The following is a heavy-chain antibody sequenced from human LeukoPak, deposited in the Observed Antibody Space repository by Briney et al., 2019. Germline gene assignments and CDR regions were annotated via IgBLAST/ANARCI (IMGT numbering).Heavy chain of an antibody. D-gene: IGHD1-26*01. CDR3: ARDKIVGSSKFDY. J-gene: IGHJ4*02. CDR1: GFTFSNYW. CDR2: IKQDESEK. Sequence: GGSLRLSCAVSGFTFSNYWMSWVRQAPGKGLEWVAHIKQDESEKYYVDSVKGRFTISRDNAKNSLYLQMNSLRAEDTAIYYCARDKIVGSSKFDYWGQGTLVTVSS. V-gene: IGHV3-7*01.